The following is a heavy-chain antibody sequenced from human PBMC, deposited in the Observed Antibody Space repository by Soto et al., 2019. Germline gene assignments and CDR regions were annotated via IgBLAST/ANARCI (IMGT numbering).Heavy chain of an antibody. CDR1: GFTFSSYG. CDR2: ISYDGSNK. Sequence: QVPLVESGGGVVQPGRSLRLSCAASGFTFSSYGMHWVRQAPGKGLEWVAVISYDGSNKYYADSVKGRFTISRDNSKNTLYLQMNSLRAEDTAVYYCAKDWVYYDSSGYLDYWGQGTLVTVSS. D-gene: IGHD3-22*01. V-gene: IGHV3-30*18. CDR3: AKDWVYYDSSGYLDY. J-gene: IGHJ4*02.